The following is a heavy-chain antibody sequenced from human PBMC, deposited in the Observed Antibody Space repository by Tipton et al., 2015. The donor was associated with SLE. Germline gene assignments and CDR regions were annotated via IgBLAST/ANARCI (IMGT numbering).Heavy chain of an antibody. J-gene: IGHJ3*02. Sequence: QSGAEVKKPGASVKVSCKASGYTFTSYAIHWVRQDPGQRLEWMGWINAGNGNTKYSQKFQGRVTFTRDTFANTAYMELSSLRSEDTAVYYCARVLTGDLMGGAFDIWGQGTMVTVSS. CDR2: INAGNGNT. CDR1: GYTFTSYA. CDR3: ARVLTGDLMGGAFDI. D-gene: IGHD7-27*01. V-gene: IGHV1-3*01.